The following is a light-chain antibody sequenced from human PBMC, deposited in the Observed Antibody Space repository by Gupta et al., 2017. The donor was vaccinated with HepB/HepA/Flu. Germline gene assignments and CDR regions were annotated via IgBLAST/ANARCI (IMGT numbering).Light chain of an antibody. Sequence: DIQMTQSPSSLSASVGDRVTITCQASQDITNYLNWYQQKPGKAPKLLIYDASNLETGVPSRVSGSGYGTDFSFTMSSLQPEDIAKYYGRQYDRPFGHGTKVDIK. J-gene: IGKJ3*01. V-gene: IGKV1-33*01. CDR3: RQYDRP. CDR1: QDITNY. CDR2: DAS.